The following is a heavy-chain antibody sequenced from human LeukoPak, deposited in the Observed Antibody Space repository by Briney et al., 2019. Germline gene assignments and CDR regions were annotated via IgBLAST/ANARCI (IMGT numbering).Heavy chain of an antibody. V-gene: IGHV1-8*01. J-gene: IGHJ3*02. Sequence: ASVKVSCKASGYTFTSYDINWVRQATGQGLEWMGWMNPNSGNTGYAQKFQGRVTMTRNTSISTAYMELSSLRSEDTAVYYCARGRRWGVRGVRPSDAFDIWGQGTMVTVSS. CDR1: GYTFTSYD. D-gene: IGHD3-10*01. CDR2: MNPNSGNT. CDR3: ARGRRWGVRGVRPSDAFDI.